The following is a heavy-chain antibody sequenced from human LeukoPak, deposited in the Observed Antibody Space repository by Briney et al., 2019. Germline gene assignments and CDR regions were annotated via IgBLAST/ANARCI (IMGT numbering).Heavy chain of an antibody. J-gene: IGHJ6*03. CDR1: GGSFSGYY. CDR2: INHSGST. V-gene: IGHV4-34*01. CDR3: ARVQLWVYDYMDV. D-gene: IGHD5-18*01. Sequence: SETLSLTCAVYGGSFSGYYWSWIRQPPGKGLEWIGEINHSGSTNYNPSLKSRVTISVDTSKNQFSLKLSSVTAADTAVYYCARVQLWVYDYMDVWGKGTTVTVSS.